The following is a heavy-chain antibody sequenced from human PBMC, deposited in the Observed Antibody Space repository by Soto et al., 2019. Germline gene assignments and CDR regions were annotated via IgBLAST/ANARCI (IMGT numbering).Heavy chain of an antibody. CDR2: IYYSGST. CDR3: ARDRGETTWYYGMDV. V-gene: IGHV4-30-4*01. Sequence: QVQLQESGPGLVKPSQTLSLTCTVSGGSISSGDYYWSWIRQPPGKGLEWIGYIYYSGSTYYNPSLKSRVTISVDTSKNHFSLKLSSVTAADTAVYYCARDRGETTWYYGMDVWGQGTTVTVSS. D-gene: IGHD4-4*01. J-gene: IGHJ6*02. CDR1: GGSISSGDYY.